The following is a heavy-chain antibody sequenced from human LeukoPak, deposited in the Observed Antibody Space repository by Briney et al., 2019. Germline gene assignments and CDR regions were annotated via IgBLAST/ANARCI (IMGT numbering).Heavy chain of an antibody. Sequence: GGSLRLSCAASGFTFSDAWMSWVRHAPGKGLEWVARIKSKTDGGAIDYAAPVRGRFTISRDDSRSTVYLEMSGLKTDDTAVYYCTTRGYGGIVTGSWGQGTLVTVSS. CDR2: IKSKTDGGAI. CDR1: GFTFSDAW. CDR3: TTRGYGGIVTGS. D-gene: IGHD4-23*01. V-gene: IGHV3-15*01. J-gene: IGHJ5*02.